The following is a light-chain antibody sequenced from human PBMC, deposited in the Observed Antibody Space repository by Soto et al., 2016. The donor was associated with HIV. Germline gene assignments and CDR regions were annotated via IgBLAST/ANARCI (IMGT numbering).Light chain of an antibody. Sequence: DIQMTQSPSTLSASVGDRVTITCRASQRISSWLAWHQQKPGKAPKVLIYKASSLESGVPSRFSGSGSGTEFTLTISSLQPDDFATYYCQQYNSYSYTFGQGTKLEIK. V-gene: IGKV1-5*03. J-gene: IGKJ2*01. CDR1: QRISSW. CDR2: KAS. CDR3: QQYNSYSYT.